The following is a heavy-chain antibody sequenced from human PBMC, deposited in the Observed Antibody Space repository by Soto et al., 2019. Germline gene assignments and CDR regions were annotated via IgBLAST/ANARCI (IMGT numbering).Heavy chain of an antibody. CDR1: GFTFSSHR. J-gene: IGHJ4*02. CDR3: ARWGDEKKFDY. Sequence: PGRSRRLCCAASGFTFSSHRIHRGRQAPGKGLEWVAVIWYDGSEKYYADSVKGRFTLSRDNSKNTLHLQMNSLSAEDTAVYYCARWGDEKKFDYWGQGTLVTVTS. V-gene: IGHV3-33*01. D-gene: IGHD3-16*01. CDR2: IWYDGSEK.